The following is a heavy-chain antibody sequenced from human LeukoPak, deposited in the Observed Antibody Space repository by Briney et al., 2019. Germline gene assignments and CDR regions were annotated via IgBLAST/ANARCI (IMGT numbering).Heavy chain of an antibody. D-gene: IGHD3-22*01. V-gene: IGHV3-23*01. CDR1: GFTFSSYA. CDR2: ISGSGGST. Sequence: GGSLRLSCAASGFTFSSYAMSWVRQAPGKGLEWVSAISGSGGSTYYADSVKGRFTISRDNSKNTLYPQMNSLRAEDTAVYYCAKDDYYDSSGYPNTFDYWGQGTLVTVSS. CDR3: AKDDYYDSSGYPNTFDY. J-gene: IGHJ4*02.